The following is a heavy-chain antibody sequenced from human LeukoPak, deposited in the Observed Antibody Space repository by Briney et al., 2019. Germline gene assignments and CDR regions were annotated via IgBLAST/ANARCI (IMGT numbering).Heavy chain of an antibody. CDR2: FDPEDGET. CDR1: GYTLTELS. J-gene: IGHJ4*02. Sequence: ASVTVSFKVSGYTLTELSMHWVRQAPGKGLEWMGGFDPEDGETIYAQKFQGRVTMTEDTSTDTAYMELSSLRSEDTAVYYCATPRSKDSGWTFDYWGQGTLVTVSS. CDR3: ATPRSKDSGWTFDY. V-gene: IGHV1-24*01. D-gene: IGHD3-22*01.